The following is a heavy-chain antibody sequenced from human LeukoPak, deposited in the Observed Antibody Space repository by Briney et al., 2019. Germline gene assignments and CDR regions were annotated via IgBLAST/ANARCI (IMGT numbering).Heavy chain of an antibody. D-gene: IGHD3-10*01. Sequence: GASVKVSCKASGYTFTSYGISWVRQAPGQGLEWMGWISAYNGNTNYAQKLQGRVTMTTDTSTSTAYMELRSLRSDDTAVYYCARLPAKGGSGSYYTPGYYYYGMDVWGQGTTVTVSS. CDR3: ARLPAKGGSGSYYTPGYYYYGMDV. CDR2: ISAYNGNT. J-gene: IGHJ6*02. V-gene: IGHV1-18*01. CDR1: GYTFTSYG.